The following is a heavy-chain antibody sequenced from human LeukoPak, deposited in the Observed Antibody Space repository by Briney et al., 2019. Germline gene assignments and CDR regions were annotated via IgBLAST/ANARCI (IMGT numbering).Heavy chain of an antibody. J-gene: IGHJ6*03. CDR2: IYYSGST. V-gene: IGHV4-59*01. CDR1: GGSISSYY. CDR3: ARQSSYYYYYMDV. Sequence: SETLSLTCTVSGGSISSYYWSWLRQPAGKGLEWIGYIYYSGSTNYNPSLKSRVTISVDTSKNHFSLKLSSVTAADTAVYYCARQSSYYYYYMDVWGKGTTVTVSS.